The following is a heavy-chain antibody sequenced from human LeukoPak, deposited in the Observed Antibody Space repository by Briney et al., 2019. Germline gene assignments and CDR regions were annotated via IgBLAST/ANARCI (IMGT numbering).Heavy chain of an antibody. Sequence: SETLSLTCTVSGGSISSSNYFWGWIRQPPGEGLQWIGNIYYTGSTYYNPSLKSRVTISVDTSKNQFSLKLSSVTAADTAVYYCARQRRSGYNSYWFDPWGQGTLVTVSS. CDR2: IYYTGST. D-gene: IGHD5-12*01. J-gene: IGHJ5*02. V-gene: IGHV4-39*01. CDR1: GGSISSSNYF. CDR3: ARQRRSGYNSYWFDP.